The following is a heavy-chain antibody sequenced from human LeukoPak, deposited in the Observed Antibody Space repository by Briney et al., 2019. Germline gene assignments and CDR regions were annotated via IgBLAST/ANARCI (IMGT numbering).Heavy chain of an antibody. J-gene: IGHJ6*03. CDR2: INHSGNT. V-gene: IGHV4-34*01. Sequence: SETLSLTCAVYGGSFSGYYWSWIRQPPGKGLEWIGEINHSGNTNYNPSLKSRVTISVDTSKNRFSLKLTSMTAADTAVYYCARVPSTLRRHEKQWLVINYYYYYMDVWGKGTTVIVSS. CDR3: ARVPSTLRRHEKQWLVINYYYYYMDV. CDR1: GGSFSGYY. D-gene: IGHD6-19*01.